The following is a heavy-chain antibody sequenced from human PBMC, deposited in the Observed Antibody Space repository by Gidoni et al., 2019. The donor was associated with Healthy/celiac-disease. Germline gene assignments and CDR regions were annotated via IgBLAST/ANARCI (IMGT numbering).Heavy chain of an antibody. D-gene: IGHD2-8*01. J-gene: IGHJ4*02. CDR2: INHSGST. CDR3: ARDVKGFGITYKIRVWSIFDY. CDR1: GGSFSGYY. V-gene: IGHV4-34*01. Sequence: QVQLQQWGAGLLKPSETLSLTCAVYGGSFSGYYWSWIRQPPGKGLEWIGEINHSGSTNYNPSLKSRVTISVDTSKNQFSLKLSSVTAADTAVYYCARDVKGFGITYKIRVWSIFDYWGQGTLVTVSS.